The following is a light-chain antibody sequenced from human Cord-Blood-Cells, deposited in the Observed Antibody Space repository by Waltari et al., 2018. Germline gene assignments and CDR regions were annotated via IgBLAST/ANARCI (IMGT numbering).Light chain of an antibody. CDR1: QSVSSSY. CDR2: GAS. J-gene: IGKJ2*01. CDR3: QQYGSSPPIT. Sequence: EIVLTQSPGTLSLSPGERATLSCRASQSVSSSYLAWYQQKPGQAPGLLIYGASSRATDIPDRFSVSGSGTDFTLTISRLGPEDVAVYYCQQYGSSPPITFGQGTKLEIK. V-gene: IGKV3-20*01.